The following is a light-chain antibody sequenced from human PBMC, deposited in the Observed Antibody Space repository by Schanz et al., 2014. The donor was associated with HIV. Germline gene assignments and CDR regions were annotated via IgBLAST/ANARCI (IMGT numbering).Light chain of an antibody. Sequence: QSALTQPPSASGSPGQAVAISCTGITSDVGGYKSVSWYQQHPGKAPKPLIYDVYKRVSGVPDRFSGSKSGSTASLTVSGLQAEDEAEYYCSSIGGDNSLLFGGGTKVTVL. J-gene: IGLJ2*01. V-gene: IGLV2-8*01. CDR1: TSDVGGYKS. CDR2: DVY. CDR3: SSIGGDNSLL.